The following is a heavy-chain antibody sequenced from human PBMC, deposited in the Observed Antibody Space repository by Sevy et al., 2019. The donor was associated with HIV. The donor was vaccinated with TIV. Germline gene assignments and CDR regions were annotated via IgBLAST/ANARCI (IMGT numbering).Heavy chain of an antibody. J-gene: IGHJ2*01. CDR3: AREGIVGATRYFDL. CDR2: IGTAGDT. D-gene: IGHD1-26*01. CDR1: GFTFSSYD. V-gene: IGHV3-13*01. Sequence: GGSLRLSCAASGFTFSSYDMHWVRQATGKGLEWVSAIGTAGDTYYPGSVKGRFTISRENAKNSLNLQMNSLRAGDTAVYYCAREGIVGATRYFDLWGRGTLVTVSS.